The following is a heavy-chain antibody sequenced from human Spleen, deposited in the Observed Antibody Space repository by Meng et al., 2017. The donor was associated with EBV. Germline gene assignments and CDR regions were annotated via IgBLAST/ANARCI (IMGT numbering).Heavy chain of an antibody. CDR3: ARAPNDGYHPLGY. D-gene: IGHD5-24*01. J-gene: IGHJ4*02. CDR1: GGSISSSNW. V-gene: IGHV4-4*02. Sequence: GRREGCGPGRLRPSGTLFLTCAVSGGSISSSNWWSWVRQPPGKGLEWIGDIYPSGSTNYNPYLKSRVTISVDKSKDQFSLRLNSVTAAKTAVYYCARAPNDGYHPLGYWGQGTLVTVSS. CDR2: IYPSGST.